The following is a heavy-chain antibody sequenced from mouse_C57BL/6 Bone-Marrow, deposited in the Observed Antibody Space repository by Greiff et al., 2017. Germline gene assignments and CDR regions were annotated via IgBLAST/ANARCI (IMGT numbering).Heavy chain of an antibody. CDR2: IYPGDGDT. J-gene: IGHJ2*01. CDR1: GYAFSSSW. D-gene: IGHD1-1*01. V-gene: IGHV1-82*01. Sequence: QVQLQQSGPELVKPGASVKISCKASGYAFSSSWMNWVKQRPGKGLEWIGRIYPGDGDTNYNGKFKGKATLTADTSSSTAYMQLSSLTSEDSAVYFCAPGAYGSYWGQGTTLTVSS. CDR3: APGAYGSY.